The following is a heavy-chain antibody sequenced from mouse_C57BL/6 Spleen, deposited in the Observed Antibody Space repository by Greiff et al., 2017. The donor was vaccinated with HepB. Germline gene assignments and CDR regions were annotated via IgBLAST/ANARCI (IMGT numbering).Heavy chain of an antibody. J-gene: IGHJ1*03. CDR2: IDPNSGGT. Sequence: QQSCKASGYTFTSYWMHWVKQRPGRGLEWIGRIDPNSGGTKYNEKFKSKATLTVDKPSSTAYMQLSSLTSEDSAVYYCASLSNFDVWGTGTTVTVSS. CDR3: ASLSNFDV. CDR1: GYTFTSYW. V-gene: IGHV1-72*01.